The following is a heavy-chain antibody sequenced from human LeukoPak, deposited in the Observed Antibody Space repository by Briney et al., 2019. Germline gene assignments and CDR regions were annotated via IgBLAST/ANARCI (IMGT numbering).Heavy chain of an antibody. J-gene: IGHJ4*02. V-gene: IGHV3-23*01. CDR3: AKDIVGALPYYFDY. D-gene: IGHD1-26*01. Sequence: GGSLRLSCAASGFTFSSYAMSWVRQAPGKGLEWVSAISGTGTSTYYADSVKGRFTISRDNSKNTLFLQMNSLRADDTAVYYCAKDIVGALPYYFDYWGQGTLVTVSS. CDR1: GFTFSSYA. CDR2: ISGTGTST.